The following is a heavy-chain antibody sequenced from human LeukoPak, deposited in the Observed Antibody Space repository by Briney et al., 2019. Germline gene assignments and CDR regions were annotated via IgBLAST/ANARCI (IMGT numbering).Heavy chain of an antibody. CDR1: GYTFTGYY. J-gene: IGHJ4*02. CDR2: INPNSGGT. D-gene: IGHD6-19*01. CDR3: ARIPHSSGHADY. Sequence: GASVKVSCKASGYTFTGYYMHWVRQAPGQGLEWMGWINPNSGGTNYAQKVQGRVTMTRDTSISTAYMELSRLRSDDTAVYYCARIPHSSGHADYWGQGTLVTVSS. V-gene: IGHV1-2*02.